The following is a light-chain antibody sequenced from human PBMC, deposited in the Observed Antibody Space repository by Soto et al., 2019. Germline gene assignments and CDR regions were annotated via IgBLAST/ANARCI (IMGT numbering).Light chain of an antibody. J-gene: IGLJ3*02. Sequence: QSVLTQPPSVSEAPRQRVTISCSGSSSNIGNNAVNWYQQLPGKAPKLLIYYDDLLPSGVSDRFSGSKSGTSASLAISGLQSEDEADYYCAAWDDWPTTFGQGTK. V-gene: IGLV1-36*01. CDR3: AAWDDWPTT. CDR2: YDD. CDR1: SSNIGNNA.